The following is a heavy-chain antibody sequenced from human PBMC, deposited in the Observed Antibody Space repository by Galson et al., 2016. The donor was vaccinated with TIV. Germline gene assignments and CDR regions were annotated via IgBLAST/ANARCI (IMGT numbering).Heavy chain of an antibody. CDR1: GYIFIHYY. J-gene: IGHJ4*02. CDR3: ARVNWARAFDY. CDR2: FNPDSGAT. V-gene: IGHV1-2*02. Sequence: SVKVSCKASGYIFIHYYIHWVRQAPGQGLECLGWFNPDSGATQYPQQFQGRVTMTRDTSISTAYMELRRLISDDTAVYYYARVNWARAFDYWGQGTQVTVSS. D-gene: IGHD7-27*01.